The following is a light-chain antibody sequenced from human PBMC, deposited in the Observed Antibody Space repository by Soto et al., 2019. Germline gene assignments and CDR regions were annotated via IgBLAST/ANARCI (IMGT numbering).Light chain of an antibody. CDR1: SNDVGSYNF. CDR2: EAT. CDR3: SSYAGSNNFVV. Sequence: QSALTQPASVSGSPRQSITISCTGTSNDVGSYNFVSWYQQHPDKAPKLIIYEATKRPSGVSNRFSGSKSGNTASLIVSGLQAEDEADYYCSSYAGSNNFVVFGGGTKLTVL. J-gene: IGLJ2*01. V-gene: IGLV2-14*02.